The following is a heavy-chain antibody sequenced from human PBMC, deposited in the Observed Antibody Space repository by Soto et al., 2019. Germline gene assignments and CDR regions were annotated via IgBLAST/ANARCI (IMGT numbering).Heavy chain of an antibody. V-gene: IGHV1-69*01. J-gene: IGHJ6*02. CDR1: GGTFSSYA. Sequence: QVQLVQSGAEVKKPGSSVKVSCKASGGTFSSYAISWVRQAPGQGLEWMGGIIPIFGTANYAQKFQGRVTITADESTSTAYMELSSLRSEDTAVYYCARGKGQLVYYYYYGMDVWGQGTTVTVSS. D-gene: IGHD6-6*01. CDR3: ARGKGQLVYYYYYGMDV. CDR2: IIPIFGTA.